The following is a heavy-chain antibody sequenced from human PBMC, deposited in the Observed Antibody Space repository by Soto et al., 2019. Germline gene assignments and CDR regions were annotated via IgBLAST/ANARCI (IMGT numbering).Heavy chain of an antibody. J-gene: IGHJ4*02. CDR1: GFTLSSYS. Sequence: EVQLVESGGGLVQPGGSLRLSCAPSGFTLSSYSMNWVRQAPGKGLEWVSYISSSSSTIYYADSVKGRFTISRDNAKNSLWLQMNSLRDEDTAVYYCARGGAYKIDYWGQGTLVTVSS. D-gene: IGHD1-20*01. CDR2: ISSSSSTI. CDR3: ARGGAYKIDY. V-gene: IGHV3-48*02.